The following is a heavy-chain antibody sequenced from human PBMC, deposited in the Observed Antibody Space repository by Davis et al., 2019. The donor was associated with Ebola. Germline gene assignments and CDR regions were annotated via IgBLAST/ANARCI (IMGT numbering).Heavy chain of an antibody. CDR2: IYYSGST. V-gene: IGHV4-59*01. J-gene: IGHJ2*01. D-gene: IGHD5-18*01. CDR3: ARARGYSYGYGDWYFDL. CDR1: GGSISSYY. Sequence: PSETLSLTCTVSGGSISSYYWSWIRQPPGKGLEWIGYIYYSGSTNYNPSLKSRVTISVDTSKNQFSLKLSSVTAADTAVYYCARARGYSYGYGDWYFDLWGRGTLVTVSS.